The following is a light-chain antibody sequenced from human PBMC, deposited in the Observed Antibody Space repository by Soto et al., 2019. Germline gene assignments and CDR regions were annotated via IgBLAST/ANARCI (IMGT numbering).Light chain of an antibody. Sequence: DIQMTQSPSTLSASVGDRVSITCRASQTINNWLAWYQQKPGKAPKLLLSKASTLERGVPSRFSGSGSVTDFTLTISSLQPDDFATYYCQQYKSYNTFGQGTKLEIK. CDR1: QTINNW. CDR2: KAS. CDR3: QQYKSYNT. J-gene: IGKJ2*01. V-gene: IGKV1-5*03.